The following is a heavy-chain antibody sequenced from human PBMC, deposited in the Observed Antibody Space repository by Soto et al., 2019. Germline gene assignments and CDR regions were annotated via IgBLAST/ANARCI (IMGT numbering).Heavy chain of an antibody. CDR3: ARGSGDYYDSSGYYYAFDY. V-gene: IGHV1-18*01. Sequence: ASVKVSCKASGYTFTSYGISWVRQAPGQGLEWMGWISAYNGNTNYAQKLQGRVTMTTDTSTSTAYMELRSLRSDDTAVYYCARGSGDYYDSSGYYYAFDYWGQGTLGTVAS. CDR2: ISAYNGNT. D-gene: IGHD3-22*01. CDR1: GYTFTSYG. J-gene: IGHJ4*02.